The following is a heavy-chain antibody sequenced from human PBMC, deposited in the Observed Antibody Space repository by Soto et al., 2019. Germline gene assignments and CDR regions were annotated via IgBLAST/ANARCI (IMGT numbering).Heavy chain of an antibody. Sequence: PSETLSLTCAVSGASISSYYWNWIRQPPGKGLEWIGYIYHSGSTYYNPSLKSRVTISVDRSKNQFSLKLSSVTAADTAVYYCARHRWYYDSSGESRGDAFDIWARRTMVTVSS. D-gene: IGHD3-22*01. CDR1: GASISSYY. CDR2: IYHSGST. V-gene: IGHV4-59*04. CDR3: ARHRWYYDSSGESRGDAFDI. J-gene: IGHJ3*02.